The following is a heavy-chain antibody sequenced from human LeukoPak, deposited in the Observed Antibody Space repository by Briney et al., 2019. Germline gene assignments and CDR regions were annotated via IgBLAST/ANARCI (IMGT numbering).Heavy chain of an antibody. CDR2: IKSKTDGGTT. V-gene: IGHV3-15*01. D-gene: IGHD4-11*01. Sequence: GGSLRLSCAASGFTFSNAWMSWVRQAPGKGLEWVGRIKSKTDGGTTDYAAPVKGRFTISRDDSKNTLYLQMNSLKTEDTAVYYCTTAPGITVTTSGFDYWGQGALVTVSS. J-gene: IGHJ4*02. CDR3: TTAPGITVTTSGFDY. CDR1: GFTFSNAW.